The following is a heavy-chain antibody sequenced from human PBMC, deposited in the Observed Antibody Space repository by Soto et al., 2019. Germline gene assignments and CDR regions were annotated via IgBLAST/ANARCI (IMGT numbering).Heavy chain of an antibody. CDR1: GFTFSSYA. J-gene: IGHJ4*02. V-gene: IGHV3-23*01. Sequence: PGGSLRLSCAASGFTFSSYAMSWVRQAPGKGLEWVSAISGSGGSTYYADSVKGRFTISRDNSGNTLFLEMNSLRGDDMAFYYCTGEVASGYWGQGTLVTVSS. CDR3: TGEVASGY. CDR2: ISGSGGST. D-gene: IGHD2-8*02.